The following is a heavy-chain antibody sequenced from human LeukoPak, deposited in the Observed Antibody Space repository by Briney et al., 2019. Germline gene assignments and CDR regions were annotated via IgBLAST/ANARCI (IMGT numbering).Heavy chain of an antibody. D-gene: IGHD2-21*01. J-gene: IGHJ4*02. CDR3: AKGFSQLLPFDY. Sequence: GGSLRLSCAASGFTFSDFGMSWVRQAPGKGLEWASAISGSGDLTFYADSVKGRFTVSRDNSKNTLYLQITSLRVEDTAVYYCAKGFSQLLPFDYWGQGTLVTVSS. CDR1: GFTFSDFG. V-gene: IGHV3-23*01. CDR2: ISGSGDLT.